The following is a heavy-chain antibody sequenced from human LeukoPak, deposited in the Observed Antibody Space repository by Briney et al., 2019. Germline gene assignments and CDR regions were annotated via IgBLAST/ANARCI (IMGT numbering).Heavy chain of an antibody. CDR2: INPNSGGT. Sequence: EASVKDSCKASGYTFTGYYMHWVRQAPGQGLEWMGWINPNSGGTNYAQKFQGRVTMTRDTSISTAYMELSRLRSDDTAVYYCARGGIVVVVADAISDYYYYGMDVWGQGTTVTVSS. CDR3: ARGGIVVVVADAISDYYYYGMDV. CDR1: GYTFTGYY. J-gene: IGHJ6*02. D-gene: IGHD2-15*01. V-gene: IGHV1-2*02.